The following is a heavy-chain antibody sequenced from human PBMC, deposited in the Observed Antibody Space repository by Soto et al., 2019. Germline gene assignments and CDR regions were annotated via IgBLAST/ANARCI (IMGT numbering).Heavy chain of an antibody. D-gene: IGHD4-17*01. CDR1: GGSLSGYY. V-gene: IGHV4-34*01. CDR3: ARAGRSGDYGY. CDR2: INHSGST. Sequence: SETLSLTCAVYGGSLSGYYWSWIRQPPGKGLEWIGEINHSGSTNYNPSLKSRVTISVDTSKNQFSLKLSSVTAADTAVYHCARAGRSGDYGYWGQGTLVTVSS. J-gene: IGHJ4*02.